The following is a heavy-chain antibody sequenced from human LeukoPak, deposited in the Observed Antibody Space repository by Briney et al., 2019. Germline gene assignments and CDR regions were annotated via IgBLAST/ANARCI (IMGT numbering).Heavy chain of an antibody. D-gene: IGHD3-16*02. CDR2: ISGSTSYI. V-gene: IGHV3-21*01. CDR1: AFTFRTYS. J-gene: IGHJ4*02. CDR3: ARGSDFVWGSYRPYFDY. Sequence: GGSLRLSCVASAFTFRTYSMHWVRQAPGKGLEWVSSISGSTSYIYYADSVRGRFTISRDNAKNSLYLQMNRLRAEDTAVYYCARGSDFVWGSYRPYFDYWGQGTLVTVSS.